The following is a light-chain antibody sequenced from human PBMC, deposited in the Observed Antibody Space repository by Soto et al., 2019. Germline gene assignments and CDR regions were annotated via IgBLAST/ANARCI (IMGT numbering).Light chain of an antibody. J-gene: IGKJ1*01. CDR1: QSVGRS. CDR3: QQYNNWPRT. CDR2: GAS. Sequence: IVLTQSPATLSLSPGERATLSCWASQSVGRSLAWYQQKPGQAPRLLIYGASTRATGIPARFSGSGSGTEFTLTINSLQSEDFAVYYCQQYNNWPRTFGQGTKVDIK. V-gene: IGKV3-15*01.